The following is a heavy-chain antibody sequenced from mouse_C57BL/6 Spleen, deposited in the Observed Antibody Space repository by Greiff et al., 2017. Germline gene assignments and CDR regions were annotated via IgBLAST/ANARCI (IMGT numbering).Heavy chain of an antibody. CDR1: GYSFTDYN. V-gene: IGHV1-39*01. Sequence: VQLQQSGPELVKPGASVKISCKASGYSFTDYNMNWVKQSNGKSLEWIGVINPNYGTTSYNQKFKGKATLTVDQSSSTAYMQLNSLTSEDSAVYYCARTGLGYYDYDGGYAMDYWGRGTSVTVSS. CDR3: ARTGLGYYDYDGGYAMDY. D-gene: IGHD2-4*01. J-gene: IGHJ4*01. CDR2: INPNYGTT.